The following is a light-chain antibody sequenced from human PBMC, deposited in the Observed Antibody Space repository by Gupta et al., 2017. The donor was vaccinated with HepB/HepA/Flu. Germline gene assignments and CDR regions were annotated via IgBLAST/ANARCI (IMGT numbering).Light chain of an antibody. CDR3: QQYNSYSFT. CDR1: QSISSW. V-gene: IGKV1-5*03. J-gene: IGKJ3*01. Sequence: DIQMTQSPSTLSASVGDRVTITCRASQSISSWLAWYQQKPGKAPKLLIYKASSLESGVPSRFSGSGSGTEFTLTISSLQPDDFATYYCQQYNSYSFTFGHGTXVDIK. CDR2: KAS.